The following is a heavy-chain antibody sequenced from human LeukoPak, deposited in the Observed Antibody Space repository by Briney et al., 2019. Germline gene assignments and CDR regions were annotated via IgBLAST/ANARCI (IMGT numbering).Heavy chain of an antibody. CDR2: INPNSGGT. J-gene: IGHJ4*02. Sequence: ASVKVSCKASGYTFTSYYMHWVRQAPGQGLEWMGWINPNSGGTNYAQQFQGRVTMTRDTSISTAYMELSRLRSDDTAVYYCASGPEEWELLGPPDYWGQGTLVTVSS. D-gene: IGHD1-26*01. V-gene: IGHV1-2*02. CDR3: ASGPEEWELLGPPDY. CDR1: GYTFTSYY.